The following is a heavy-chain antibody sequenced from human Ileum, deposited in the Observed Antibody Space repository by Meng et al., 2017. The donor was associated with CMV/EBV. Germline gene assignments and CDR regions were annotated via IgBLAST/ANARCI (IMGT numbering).Heavy chain of an antibody. Sequence: GGSLRLSCAASGFTFSSYAMHWVRQAPGKGLEWVAVISYDGSNKYYADSVKGRFTISRDNSKNTLYLQMSSLRAEDTAVYYCARDKGDILTTFWGQGTLVTVSS. J-gene: IGHJ4*02. CDR2: ISYDGSNK. D-gene: IGHD3-9*01. CDR1: GFTFSSYA. CDR3: ARDKGDILTTF. V-gene: IGHV3-30*04.